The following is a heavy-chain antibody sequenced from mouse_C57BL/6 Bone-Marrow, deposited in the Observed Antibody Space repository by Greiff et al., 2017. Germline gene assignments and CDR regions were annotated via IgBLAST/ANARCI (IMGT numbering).Heavy chain of an antibody. Sequence: QVQLQQPGAELVKPGASVKLSCKASGYTFTSYWMHWVKQRPGRGLEWIGRIDPNSGGTKYNEKFKSKATLTVDKPSSTAYMQLSSLTSEDSAVYYCALYDYDDGYYAMDYWGQGTSVTVSS. CDR1: GYTFTSYW. J-gene: IGHJ4*01. D-gene: IGHD2-4*01. CDR2: IDPNSGGT. V-gene: IGHV1-72*01. CDR3: ALYDYDDGYYAMDY.